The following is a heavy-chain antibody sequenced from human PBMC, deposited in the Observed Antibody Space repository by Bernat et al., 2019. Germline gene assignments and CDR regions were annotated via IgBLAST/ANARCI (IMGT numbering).Heavy chain of an antibody. Sequence: QVQLVESGGGVVQPGRSLRLSCAASGFTFSDNGMPWGRQAPGQGLEWVAVIWHDGSNENYAESVKGRFTISRDNSESTLYLQMNSLRAEDSALYYCAREHIVGSTRGFDYWGQGTLVTVSS. CDR3: AREHIVGSTRGFDY. V-gene: IGHV3-33*01. CDR2: IWHDGSNE. CDR1: GFTFSDNG. J-gene: IGHJ4*02. D-gene: IGHD1-26*01.